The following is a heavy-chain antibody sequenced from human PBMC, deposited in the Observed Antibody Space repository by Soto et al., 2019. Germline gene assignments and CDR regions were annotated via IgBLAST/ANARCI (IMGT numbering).Heavy chain of an antibody. V-gene: IGHV3-74*01. CDR2: IKGDGSSM. CDR3: GRGIRNYYGVDV. Sequence: EVQLAESGGGLVQPGGSLRLSCAASGFTFSSYWMHWVRQVPGKGLVWVSRIKGDGSSMNYADSVKGRFTISRDNAKNTLYVQMNSLTAEDMAVYYCGRGIRNYYGVDVWGQGTTVTVSS. CDR1: GFTFSSYW. J-gene: IGHJ6*02. D-gene: IGHD5-18*01.